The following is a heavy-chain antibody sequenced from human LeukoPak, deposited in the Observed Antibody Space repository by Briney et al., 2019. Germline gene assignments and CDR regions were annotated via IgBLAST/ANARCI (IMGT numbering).Heavy chain of an antibody. CDR1: GFTFSSYG. J-gene: IGHJ4*02. V-gene: IGHV3-30*18. Sequence: GGSLRLSCAASGFTFSSYGMHWVRQAPGKGLEWVAVISYDGSNKYYADSVKGRFTISRDNSKNTLYLQMNSLRAEDTAVYYCANLHIFGVVIPGYWGQGTLVTVSS. CDR3: ANLHIFGVVIPGY. CDR2: ISYDGSNK. D-gene: IGHD3-3*01.